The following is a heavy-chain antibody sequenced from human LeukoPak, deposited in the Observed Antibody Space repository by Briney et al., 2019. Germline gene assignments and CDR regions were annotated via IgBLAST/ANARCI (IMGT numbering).Heavy chain of an antibody. V-gene: IGHV5-51*01. CDR1: GYNFRDYW. CDR2: IYPGDSDA. CDR3: ARPPVLGASGYYYGLDV. D-gene: IGHD3-16*01. Sequence: GESLKISCKGSGYNFRDYWIAWVRPMPGKGLEWMGIIYPGDSDARYSPSFQGQVTFSADKSISTAYLQWSSLKASDAAIYYCARPPVLGASGYYYGLDVWGQGTTVTVSS. J-gene: IGHJ6*02.